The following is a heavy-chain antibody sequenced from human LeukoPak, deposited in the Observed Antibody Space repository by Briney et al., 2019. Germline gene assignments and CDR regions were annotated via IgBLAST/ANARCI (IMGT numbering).Heavy chain of an antibody. J-gene: IGHJ4*02. Sequence: GGSVPHSCAASGFTFSSYAMHWVRQAPGKGLEWVAVISLYESNKYYADSVKGRFTISRDNSKNTLYLQMNSLRAEDTAVYYCARDYGPSYSSGWSWGFDNWGQG. V-gene: IGHV3-30*04. D-gene: IGHD6-19*01. CDR3: ARDYGPSYSSGWSWGFDN. CDR1: GFTFSSYA. CDR2: ISLYESNK.